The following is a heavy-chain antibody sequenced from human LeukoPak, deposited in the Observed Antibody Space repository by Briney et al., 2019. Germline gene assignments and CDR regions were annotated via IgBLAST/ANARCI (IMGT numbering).Heavy chain of an antibody. Sequence: GSLRLSCAASGFTVNNKYMTWVRQAPGKVLEWVSLIYNDGRTYYADSVKGRCTISRDNLKNVLYLQMNSLKVEDTALYYCARGLFLSGYLDAFDIWGQGTVVTVSS. CDR3: ARGLFLSGYLDAFDI. CDR2: IYNDGRT. V-gene: IGHV3-53*01. D-gene: IGHD3-22*01. CDR1: GFTVNNKY. J-gene: IGHJ3*02.